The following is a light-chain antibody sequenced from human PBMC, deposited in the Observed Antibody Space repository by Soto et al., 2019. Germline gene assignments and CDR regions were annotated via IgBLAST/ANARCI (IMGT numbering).Light chain of an antibody. CDR3: QQSYTLSPLT. CDR2: AAS. J-gene: IGKJ4*01. V-gene: IGKV1-39*01. CDR1: QSISSY. Sequence: DIQMTQSPSSLSASVGDRVTITCRASQSISSYLNWYQHKPGKAPKVLISAASNLQSGVPSRFGGSGSGTVFTLTISSLQPEDFATYFCQQSYTLSPLTFGGGTKVDIK.